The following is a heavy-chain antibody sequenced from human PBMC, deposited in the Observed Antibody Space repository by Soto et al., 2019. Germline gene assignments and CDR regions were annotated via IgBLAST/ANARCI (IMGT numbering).Heavy chain of an antibody. D-gene: IGHD2-15*01. J-gene: IGHJ5*02. CDR2: IYYSGST. CDR1: GGSISSGDYY. V-gene: IGHV4-30-4*01. Sequence: PSETLSLTCTVSGGSISSGDYYWSWIRQPPGKGLEWIGYIYYSGSTYYNPSLKSRVTISVDTSKNQFSLKLSSVTAADTAVYYCARASGVFEGYCSGGSCYGGVYWFDPWGQGTLVTVSS. CDR3: ARASGVFEGYCSGGSCYGGVYWFDP.